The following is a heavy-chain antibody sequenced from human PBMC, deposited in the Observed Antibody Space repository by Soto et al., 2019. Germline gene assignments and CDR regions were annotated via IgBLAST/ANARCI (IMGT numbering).Heavy chain of an antibody. CDR2: IDPSDSYT. D-gene: IGHD6-19*01. Sequence: GESQKISCKGSGYRFTSYVISWVRQMTGKGLEWMGRIDPSDSYTNYSPSFQGHVTISADKSISTAYLQWSSLKASDTAMYYCARQDRYSSGWYDYWGQGTLVTVSS. CDR3: ARQDRYSSGWYDY. CDR1: GYRFTSYV. V-gene: IGHV5-10-1*01. J-gene: IGHJ4*02.